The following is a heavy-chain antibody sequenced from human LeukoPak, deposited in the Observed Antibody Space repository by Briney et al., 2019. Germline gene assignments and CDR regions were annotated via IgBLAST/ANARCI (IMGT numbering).Heavy chain of an antibody. D-gene: IGHD3-3*01. CDR1: GFTFSSYA. CDR3: AKYLYDFWSGYIN. V-gene: IGHV3-23*01. J-gene: IGHJ4*02. CDR2: ISGSGGST. Sequence: GGSLRLSCAASGFTFSSYAMSWVRQAPGKGLEWVSAISGSGGSTYYADSAKGRFTISRDNSKNTLYLQMNSPRAEDTAVYYCAKYLYDFWSGYINWGQGTLVTVSS.